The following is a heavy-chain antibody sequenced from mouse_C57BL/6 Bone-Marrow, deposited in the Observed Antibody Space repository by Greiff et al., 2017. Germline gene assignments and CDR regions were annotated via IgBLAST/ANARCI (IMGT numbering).Heavy chain of an antibody. J-gene: IGHJ3*01. CDR2: IRNKANGYTT. CDR3: ARWHGSGTY. CDR1: GFTFTDYY. D-gene: IGHD1-1*01. V-gene: IGHV7-3*01. Sequence: EVHLVESGGGLVQPGGSLSLSCAASGFTFTDYYMSWVRQPPGKALEWLGFIRNKANGYTTEYSASVKGRFTISRDNYQSILYLQMNALRAEASATSYCARWHGSGTYWGQGTLVTVSA.